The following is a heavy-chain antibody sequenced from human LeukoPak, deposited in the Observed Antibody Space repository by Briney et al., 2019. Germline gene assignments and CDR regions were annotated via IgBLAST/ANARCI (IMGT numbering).Heavy chain of an antibody. D-gene: IGHD3-10*01. Sequence: PGGSLRLSCAASGFTFSSYAMSWVRQAPGKGLEWVSAISGSGGSTYYADSVKGRFTISRDNSKNTLYLQMNSLRAEDTAVYYCAKGVLAYYYGSGSFDYWGQGTLVTVSS. CDR1: GFTFSSYA. CDR3: AKGVLAYYYGSGSFDY. J-gene: IGHJ4*02. CDR2: ISGSGGST. V-gene: IGHV3-23*01.